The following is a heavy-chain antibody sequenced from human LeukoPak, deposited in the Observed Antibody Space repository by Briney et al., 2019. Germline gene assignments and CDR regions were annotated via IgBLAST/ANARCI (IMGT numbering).Heavy chain of an antibody. CDR2: IYYSGST. V-gene: IGHV4-31*03. CDR3: ARGDGYYIDY. D-gene: IGHD5-24*01. J-gene: IGHJ4*02. Sequence: PSETLSLTCSVSGGSISSGGFYWSWIRQHPEKGLEWIGCIYYSGSTYYNPSLKSRVTISVDTSMNQFSLKLSSVTAADTAVYYCARGDGYYIDYWGQGALVTVSS. CDR1: GGSISSGGFY.